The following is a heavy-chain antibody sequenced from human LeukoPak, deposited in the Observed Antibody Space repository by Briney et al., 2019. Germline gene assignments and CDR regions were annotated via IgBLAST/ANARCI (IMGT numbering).Heavy chain of an antibody. V-gene: IGHV3-30*18. J-gene: IGHJ5*02. Sequence: GGSLRLSCAASGFTFSSYGMHWVRQAPGKGLEWVAVISYDGSNKYYADSVKGRFTISRDNSKNTLYLQMNSLRAEDTAVYYCAKDIGYCSGGSCPNWFDPWGQGTLVTVSS. CDR1: GFTFSSYG. CDR3: AKDIGYCSGGSCPNWFDP. D-gene: IGHD2-15*01. CDR2: ISYDGSNK.